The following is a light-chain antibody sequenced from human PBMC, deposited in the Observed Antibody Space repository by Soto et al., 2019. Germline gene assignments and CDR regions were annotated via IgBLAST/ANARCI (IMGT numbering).Light chain of an antibody. V-gene: IGLV1-44*01. CDR2: TNN. CDR1: SSNIGSNT. Sequence: QSVLTQPPSASGTPGQRVTISCSGSSSNIGSNTVSWYQQFPGTAPRLLIYTNNQRPSGVPDRFAGSKSGTSASLAISGPQSGDEADYYCAVWDDSLNGFFVFGTGTKVTVL. CDR3: AVWDDSLNGFFV. J-gene: IGLJ1*01.